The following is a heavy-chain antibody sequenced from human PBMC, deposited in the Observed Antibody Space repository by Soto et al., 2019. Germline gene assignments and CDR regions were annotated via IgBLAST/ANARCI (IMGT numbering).Heavy chain of an antibody. V-gene: IGHV3-23*01. CDR2: VSPGGDVS. CDR1: GFTFSSFV. CDR3: VRRATTATNNWGALDV. J-gene: IGHJ3*01. Sequence: HPGGSLRLSGAASGFTFSSFVMNWVRQAPGKGLEWVSTVSPGGDVSHYTASVKGRFTISRDKSRRTLHLQMDSLRAEDAAVYFCVRRATTATNNWGALDVWGQGTVVTVSS. D-gene: IGHD1-1*01.